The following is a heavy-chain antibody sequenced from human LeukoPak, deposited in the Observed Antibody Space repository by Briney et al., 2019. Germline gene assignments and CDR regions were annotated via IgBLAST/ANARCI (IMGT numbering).Heavy chain of an antibody. J-gene: IGHJ4*02. CDR3: ARGVIAAAGIVDY. V-gene: IGHV3-11*04. CDR2: ISSSGSTI. Sequence: PGGSLRLSCAASGFTFSDYYMSWIRQAPGKGLEWVSYISSSGSTIYYADSVKGRFTISRDNSKNTLYLQMNSLRAEDTAVYYCARGVIAAAGIVDYWGQGTLVTVSS. D-gene: IGHD6-13*01. CDR1: GFTFSDYY.